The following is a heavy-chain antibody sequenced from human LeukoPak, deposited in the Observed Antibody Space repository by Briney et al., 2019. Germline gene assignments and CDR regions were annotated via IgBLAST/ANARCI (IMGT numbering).Heavy chain of an antibody. D-gene: IGHD2-15*01. J-gene: IGHJ4*02. CDR2: ISYDGGTQ. CDR3: AKGDCSSGTCSPFDY. CDR1: GLTFGSYG. Sequence: GGSLRLSCAASGLTFGSYGMHWVRQAPGKGLEWVAVISYDGGTQYYADSVKGRFTISRDNSKNTLYLQMNSLRPEDTAVYYCAKGDCSSGTCSPFDYWGQGTLVTVSS. V-gene: IGHV3-30*18.